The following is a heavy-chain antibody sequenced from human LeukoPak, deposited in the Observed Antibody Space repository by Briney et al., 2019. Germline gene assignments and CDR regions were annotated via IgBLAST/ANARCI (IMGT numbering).Heavy chain of an antibody. CDR2: IYYSGST. CDR3: ARGGYYGSGSYYPIDY. D-gene: IGHD3-10*01. Sequence: SETLSLTCTVSGGSVSSGSYYWSWIRQPPGKGLEWIGYIYYSGSTNYNPSLQSRVTISVDTSKSQFSLKLSSVTAADTAVYYCARGGYYGSGSYYPIDYWGQGTLVTVSS. J-gene: IGHJ4*02. V-gene: IGHV4-61*01. CDR1: GGSVSSGSYY.